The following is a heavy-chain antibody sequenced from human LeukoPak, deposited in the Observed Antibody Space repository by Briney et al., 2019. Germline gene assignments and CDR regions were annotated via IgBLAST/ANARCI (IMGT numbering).Heavy chain of an antibody. CDR1: GFIFTNNY. V-gene: IGHV3-53*01. Sequence: GGSLRLSCAVSGFIFTNNYMSWVRQAPGKGLEWVSVFYVGGATYYADSVKGRFTISRDNSDNTLYLQMKSMRAEDTDVYYCERDTMATIGDYFDYWGQGTLVTVSS. CDR2: FYVGGAT. J-gene: IGHJ4*02. CDR3: ERDTMATIGDYFDY. D-gene: IGHD5-24*01.